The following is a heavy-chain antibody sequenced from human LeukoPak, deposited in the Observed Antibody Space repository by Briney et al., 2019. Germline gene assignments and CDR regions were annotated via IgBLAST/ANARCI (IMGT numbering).Heavy chain of an antibody. CDR3: ARDPYSGNYGAYYYYYMDV. V-gene: IGHV3-21*01. J-gene: IGHJ6*03. CDR1: GFSFSTYN. D-gene: IGHD1-26*01. CDR2: ITSGSSYI. Sequence: PGGSLRLSCAASGFSFSTYNMNWVRQAPGQRLEWVSTITSGSSYIYYADSVKGRFTISRDNAKSSLYLQMDSLRAEDTAVYYCARDPYSGNYGAYYYYYMDVWGKGTTVTISS.